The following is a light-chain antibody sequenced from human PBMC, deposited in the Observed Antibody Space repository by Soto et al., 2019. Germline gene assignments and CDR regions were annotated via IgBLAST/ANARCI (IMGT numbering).Light chain of an antibody. V-gene: IGKV3-15*01. Sequence: EIVMTQSPATLSVSPGERATLSCRASQSVSSNLAWYQQKPGQAPRLLIYGASTRATGIPARFSASGSGTEFTHTSSSLQSEEVAGYYRQQYNNWPPWTFGQGTKVEIK. CDR1: QSVSSN. CDR3: QQYNNWPPWT. J-gene: IGKJ1*01. CDR2: GAS.